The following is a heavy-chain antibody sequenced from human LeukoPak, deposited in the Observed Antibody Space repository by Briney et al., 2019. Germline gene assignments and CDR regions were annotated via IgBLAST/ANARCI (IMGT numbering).Heavy chain of an antibody. V-gene: IGHV4-59*01. CDR3: TRASRGYSYGFAEY. CDR1: GGSISSYY. J-gene: IGHJ4*02. Sequence: SETLSRTCTVSGGSISSYYWSWIRQPPGKGLEWIGYMYFGGSSNYNPSLKSRVTISVDTSKNQLSLNLNSVTAADTAVYYCTRASRGYSYGFAEYWGQGTLVTVSS. D-gene: IGHD5-18*01. CDR2: MYFGGSS.